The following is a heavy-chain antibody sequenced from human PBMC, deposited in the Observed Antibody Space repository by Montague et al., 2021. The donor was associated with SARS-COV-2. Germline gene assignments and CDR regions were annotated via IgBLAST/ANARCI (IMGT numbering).Heavy chain of an antibody. CDR3: ARDPSRQLLLYPVGDYYYGMDV. CDR2: MYYSGST. CDR1: GGSISSYHHY. V-gene: IGHV4-39*07. J-gene: IGHJ6*02. D-gene: IGHD2-2*02. Sequence: SETLSLTCTVSGGSISSYHHYWGWIRQPPGKGLEWIGAMYYSGSTWLNPSLKSRVTISVDTSKNQFSLKLNPVTAADTAVYYCARDPSRQLLLYPVGDYYYGMDVWGQGTTVTVSS.